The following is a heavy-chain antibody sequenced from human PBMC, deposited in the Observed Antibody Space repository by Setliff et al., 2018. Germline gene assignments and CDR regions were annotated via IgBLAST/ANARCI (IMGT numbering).Heavy chain of an antibody. CDR2: IYHNGNT. D-gene: IGHD5-18*01. V-gene: IGHV4-59*01. J-gene: IGHJ6*02. CDR3: ARDRTAYSYGLDV. Sequence: PSEALSLTCNVYGGSFDTYYWSWIRQPPGKGLEWIGYIYHNGNTNFNPSLKTRVNMSVDTSKNQIALNLKSVTAADTAVYYCARDRTAYSYGLDVWGQGTTVTVSS. CDR1: GGSFDTYY.